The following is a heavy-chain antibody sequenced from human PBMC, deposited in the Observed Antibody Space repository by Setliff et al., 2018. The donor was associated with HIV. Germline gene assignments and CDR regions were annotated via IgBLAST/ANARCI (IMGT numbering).Heavy chain of an antibody. V-gene: IGHV1-3*04. Sequence: ASVKVSCKASGYTFTNFAMYWVRQAPGQRPEWMGWIDTINGNTKYSQKFQGRVTITRDTSASTAYMELSSLRSEDTAVYYCARESNTYYYDISGYYYDYWGQGTLVTVSS. J-gene: IGHJ4*02. CDR2: IDTINGNT. D-gene: IGHD3-22*01. CDR3: ARESNTYYYDISGYYYDY. CDR1: GYTFTNFA.